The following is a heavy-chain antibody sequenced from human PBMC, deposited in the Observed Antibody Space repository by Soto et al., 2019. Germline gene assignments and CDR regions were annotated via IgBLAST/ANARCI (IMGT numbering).Heavy chain of an antibody. J-gene: IGHJ4*02. CDR2: TSYDGSNK. D-gene: IGHD4-17*01. Sequence: QVQLVESGGGVVQPGRSLRLSCAASGFTFSSYGMHWLRQAPGKGLEWVAVTSYDGSNKYYADSVKGRSTISRDNFKNTLYLQMNSLRVEDTAVYYCATRGTTGQFDYWGQGTLVTVSS. V-gene: IGHV3-30*03. CDR3: ATRGTTGQFDY. CDR1: GFTFSSYG.